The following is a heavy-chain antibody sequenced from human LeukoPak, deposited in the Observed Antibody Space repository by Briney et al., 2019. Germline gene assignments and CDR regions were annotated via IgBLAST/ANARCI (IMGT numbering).Heavy chain of an antibody. CDR3: ARSGYDFWSGYRPYMDV. CDR1: GGSISSSSYY. CDR2: IYYSGST. J-gene: IGHJ6*03. Sequence: SETLSLTCTVSGGSISSSSYYWGWIRQPPGKGLEWIGSIYYSGSTYYNPSLKSRVTISVDTPKNQFSLKLSSVTAADTAVYYCARSGYDFWSGYRPYMDVWGKGTTVTVSS. D-gene: IGHD3-3*01. V-gene: IGHV4-39*01.